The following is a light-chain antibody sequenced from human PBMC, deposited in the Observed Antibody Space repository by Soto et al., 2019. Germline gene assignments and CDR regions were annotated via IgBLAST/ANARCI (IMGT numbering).Light chain of an antibody. CDR2: EVS. J-gene: IGLJ1*01. Sequence: QSVLTQPASVSGSPGQSITISCTGTSSDIGAYNYASWYLQHPGKAPKLMVFEVSNRPSGVSNRFSGSKSGNTASLTISGLQPEDEADYYCSSYTSISSYVFGTGTKVTVL. CDR3: SSYTSISSYV. V-gene: IGLV2-14*01. CDR1: SSDIGAYNY.